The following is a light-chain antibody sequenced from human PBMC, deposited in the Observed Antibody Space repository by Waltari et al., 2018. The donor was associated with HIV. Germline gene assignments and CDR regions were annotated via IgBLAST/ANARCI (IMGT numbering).Light chain of an antibody. CDR2: DDS. CDR1: NITGRK. J-gene: IGLJ2*01. CDR3: QVWDESNEQVV. V-gene: IGLV3-21*02. Sequence: YVLTQPPSLSVAPRQTARITCGGDNITGRKVHCYQRRPGQAPALVVFDDSDRPSGIPERFSGSISGNTATLIISRVEDGDEADYYCQVWDESNEQVVFGGGTRLTVL.